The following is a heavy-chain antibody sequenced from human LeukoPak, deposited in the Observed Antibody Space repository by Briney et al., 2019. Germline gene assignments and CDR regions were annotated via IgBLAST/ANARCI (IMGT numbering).Heavy chain of an antibody. V-gene: IGHV3-53*01. CDR3: ARGVEPLAAYILAY. CDR1: GLTVITND. Sequence: GGSVRLPCAASGLTVITNDMTWVRPAPPKELEWLSVLYSDGNTKYADSVQGRFTISRDKSKYTLHIEMNSLRPDDTAVYYCARGVEPLAAYILAYWGQGTLVTVSS. CDR2: LYSDGNT. J-gene: IGHJ4*02. D-gene: IGHD1-14*01.